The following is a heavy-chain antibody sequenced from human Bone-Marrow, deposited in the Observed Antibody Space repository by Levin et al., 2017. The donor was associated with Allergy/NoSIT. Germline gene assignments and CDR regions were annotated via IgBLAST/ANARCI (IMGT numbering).Heavy chain of an antibody. V-gene: IGHV5-51*01. Sequence: GESLKISCKGAGYDFTSYWIGWVRQMPGKGLEWMGIIYPGDSDTRYSPSFVGQVTISADKSLTTAYLQWRSLKASDTAMYYCARRYYHGSGNYAFALDLWGQGTMVTVSS. CDR3: ARRYYHGSGNYAFALDL. CDR1: GYDFTSYW. J-gene: IGHJ3*01. D-gene: IGHD3-10*01. CDR2: IYPGDSDT.